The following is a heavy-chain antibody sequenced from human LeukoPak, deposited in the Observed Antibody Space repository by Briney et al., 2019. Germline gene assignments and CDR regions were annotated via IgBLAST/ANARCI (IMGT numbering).Heavy chain of an antibody. D-gene: IGHD3-9*01. CDR2: IYSGGST. CDR3: ARGVAGSRYFDWLSRFDY. J-gene: IGHJ4*02. V-gene: IGHV3-53*01. CDR1: GFTVSSNY. Sequence: GGSLRLSCAASGFTVSSNYMSWVRQAPGEGLEWVSVIYSGGSTYYSDSVKGRFTISRDNSKNTLYLQMNTLRAEDTAVYYCARGVAGSRYFDWLSRFDYWGQGTLVTVSS.